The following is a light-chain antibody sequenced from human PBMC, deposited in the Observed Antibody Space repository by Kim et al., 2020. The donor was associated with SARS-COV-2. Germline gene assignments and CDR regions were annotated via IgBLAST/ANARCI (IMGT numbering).Light chain of an antibody. J-gene: IGLJ3*02. CDR2: RND. CDR3: ASWDDTLNSQL. V-gene: IGLV1-47*01. Sequence: GQTVPTACSGGRANIGNNFVFWYRQHPGAAPRLLMYRNDQRPSGVPDRISGSKSGTSASLAISDLRSEDEADYFCASWDDTLNSQLFGGGTQLTVL. CDR1: RANIGNNF.